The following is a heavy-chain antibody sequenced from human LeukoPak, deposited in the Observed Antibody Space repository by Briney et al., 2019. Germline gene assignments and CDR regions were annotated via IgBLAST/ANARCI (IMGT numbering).Heavy chain of an antibody. J-gene: IGHJ3*02. CDR1: SGSFSGYY. V-gene: IGHV4-34*01. CDR2: INHSGSS. D-gene: IGHD3-16*01. CDR3: ARGNYGYVSAFDI. Sequence: SETLSLTCAVSSGSFSGYYWSWIRQPPGRGLEWIGEINHSGSSNYNPSLKSRLTISADTSKNQFSLKVISVTAADTALYYCARGNYGYVSAFDIWGQGTMVTVSS.